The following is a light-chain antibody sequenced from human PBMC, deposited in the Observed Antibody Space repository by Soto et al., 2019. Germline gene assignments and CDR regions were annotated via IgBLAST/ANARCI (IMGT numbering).Light chain of an antibody. CDR1: SSNIGSNY. CDR3: AAWDDSLSGPDV. J-gene: IGLJ1*01. CDR2: RNN. Sequence: QSVLTQPPSASGTPGQRVTISCSGSSSNIGSNYVYWYQQLPGTAPKLLIYRNNQRPSGVPDRFSGSKSGTSASLAISGLRSEVEADYYCAAWDDSLSGPDVFGTGTKVTVL. V-gene: IGLV1-47*01.